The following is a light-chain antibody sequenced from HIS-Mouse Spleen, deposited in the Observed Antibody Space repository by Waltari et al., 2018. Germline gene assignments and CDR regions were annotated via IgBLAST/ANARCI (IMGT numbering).Light chain of an antibody. CDR2: RNN. Sequence: QSVLTQPPSASGTPGQRVTTPCSGSSSNIGSHYVYWYQQLPGTAPKLLIYRNNQRPSGVPDRFSGSKSGTSASLAISGLRSEDEADYYCAAWDDSLSGPVFGGGTKLTVL. J-gene: IGLJ3*02. V-gene: IGLV1-47*01. CDR1: SSNIGSHY. CDR3: AAWDDSLSGPV.